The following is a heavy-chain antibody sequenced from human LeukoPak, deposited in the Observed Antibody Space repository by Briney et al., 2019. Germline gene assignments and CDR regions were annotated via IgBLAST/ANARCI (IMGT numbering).Heavy chain of an antibody. CDR2: IRNKPYGGTT. J-gene: IGHJ4*02. Sequence: GGSLRLSCAASGFTVSSNYMSWVRQAPGKGLEWVGFIRNKPYGGTTEYAASVKGRFTISRDDSKSIAYLQMNSLKTEDTAVYYCTRSTGYPLFFDYWGQGTLVTVSS. V-gene: IGHV3-71*01. CDR1: GFTVSSNY. D-gene: IGHD3-9*01. CDR3: TRSTGYPLFFDY.